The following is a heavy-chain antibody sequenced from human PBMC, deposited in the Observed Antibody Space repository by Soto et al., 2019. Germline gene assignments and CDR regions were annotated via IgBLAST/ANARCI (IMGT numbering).Heavy chain of an antibody. D-gene: IGHD2-2*01. CDR1: GGTFSSYA. CDR2: IIPIFGTA. Sequence: SVKVSCKASGGTFSSYAISWVRQAPGQGLEWMGGIIPIFGTANYAQKFQGRVTITADESTSTAYMELSSLRSEDTAVYYCARGYCSSTSCLWPDYWGQGTLVTVSS. J-gene: IGHJ4*02. V-gene: IGHV1-69*13. CDR3: ARGYCSSTSCLWPDY.